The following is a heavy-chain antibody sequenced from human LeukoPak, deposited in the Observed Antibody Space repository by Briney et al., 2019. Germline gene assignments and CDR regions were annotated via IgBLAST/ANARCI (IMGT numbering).Heavy chain of an antibody. CDR3: VRGGYXSXDPSDC. D-gene: IGHD1-1*01. J-gene: IGHJ4*02. CDR1: GFTFSSYW. V-gene: IGHV3-74*01. Sequence: GGSLRLSCAASGFTFSSYWMHWVRQAPGKGLVWVSRINSXGSSTSYADSVKGRITISRDNGKNTLYLQMNSLRAEDTAVYYCVRGGYXSXDPSDCWGQGTLVTVSS. CDR2: INSXGSST.